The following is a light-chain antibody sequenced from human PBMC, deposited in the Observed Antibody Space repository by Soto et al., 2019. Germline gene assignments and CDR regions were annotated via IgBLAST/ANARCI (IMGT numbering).Light chain of an antibody. CDR3: QQYNNWPPFT. CDR1: QSVSSN. J-gene: IGKJ3*01. CDR2: GAS. V-gene: IGKV3-15*01. Sequence: EMVMTQSPATLSVSPGERVTLSCRASQSVSSNLAWYQQKPGQAPRLLIYGASTRATGIPARFSGSGSGTEFTLTISSLQSEDFAVYYCQQYNNWPPFTLGPGTKVDIK.